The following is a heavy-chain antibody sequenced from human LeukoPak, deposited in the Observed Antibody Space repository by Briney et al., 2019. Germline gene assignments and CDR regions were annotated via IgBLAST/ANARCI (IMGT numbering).Heavy chain of an antibody. D-gene: IGHD2-15*01. Sequence: SETLSLTCTVSGGSISSYYWSWIRQPLGKGLEWIGYIYTSGSTNYNPSLKSRVTISVDTSKNQFSLKLSSVTAADTAVYYCARGYCSGGSCYSAFDIWGQGTMVTVSS. V-gene: IGHV4-4*09. CDR2: IYTSGST. J-gene: IGHJ3*02. CDR1: GGSISSYY. CDR3: ARGYCSGGSCYSAFDI.